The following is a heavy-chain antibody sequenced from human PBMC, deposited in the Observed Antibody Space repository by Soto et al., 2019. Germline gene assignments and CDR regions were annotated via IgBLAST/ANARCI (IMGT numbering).Heavy chain of an antibody. Sequence: HVQLQESGPGLVKPSQSLSLTCTVSGGSISSGGYYWSWIRQHPGKGLEWIGYMYYSVNTYSNPSLKSQVTISIDTSKNQFSLKLSSVTAADTAVYYCARGTTVTTYGEVWGQGTTVTVSS. V-gene: IGHV4-31*01. CDR1: GGSISSGGYY. CDR2: MYYSVNT. J-gene: IGHJ6*02. CDR3: ARGTTVTTYGEV. D-gene: IGHD4-17*01.